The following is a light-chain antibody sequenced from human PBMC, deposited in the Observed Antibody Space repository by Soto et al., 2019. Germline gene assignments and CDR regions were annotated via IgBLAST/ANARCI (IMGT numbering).Light chain of an antibody. CDR1: QSVSGSY. J-gene: IGKJ1*01. CDR2: GAS. Sequence: EIVLTQSPGTLSLSPGERATLSCRASQSVSGSYLAWFQQKPGQAPRLLIYGASSRATGIPDRFSGSGSGTDFTLTISRVEPEDFAVYYCQQYGSSPWTFGQGTKVEIK. V-gene: IGKV3-20*01. CDR3: QQYGSSPWT.